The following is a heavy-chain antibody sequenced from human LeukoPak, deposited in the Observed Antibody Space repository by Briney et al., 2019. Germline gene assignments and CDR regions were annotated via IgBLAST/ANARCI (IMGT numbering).Heavy chain of an antibody. Sequence: GGSLRLSCEVSGFTFSNYWMMWVRQAPGKGLEWVASIDEDGSETNYVDSVTGRFTVSRDHAKNSLFLQMNSLRAEDTAVYYCVRYGRRANDQPLDVWGQGTMVTVSS. J-gene: IGHJ3*01. CDR2: IDEDGSET. D-gene: IGHD1-1*01. CDR3: VRYGRRANDQPLDV. V-gene: IGHV3-7*01. CDR1: GFTFSNYW.